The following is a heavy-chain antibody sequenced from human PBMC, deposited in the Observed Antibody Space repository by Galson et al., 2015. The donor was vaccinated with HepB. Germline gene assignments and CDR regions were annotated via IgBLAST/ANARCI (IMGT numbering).Heavy chain of an antibody. CDR2: IIPILGVA. CDR1: GGTFSSYA. CDR3: ARGSMIVGSMKG. Sequence: SCKASGGTFSSYAISWVRQAPGQGLEWMGRIIPILGVANYAQKFQGRVTITADKSTSTAYKELSSLRSEDTAVYYCARGSMIVGSMKGWGQGTLVTVSS. J-gene: IGHJ4*02. D-gene: IGHD3-22*01. V-gene: IGHV1-69*04.